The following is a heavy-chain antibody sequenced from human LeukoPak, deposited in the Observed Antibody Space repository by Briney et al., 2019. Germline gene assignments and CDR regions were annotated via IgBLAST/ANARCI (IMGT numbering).Heavy chain of an antibody. CDR2: INHSGST. D-gene: IGHD6-19*01. Sequence: SETLSLTCAVYGGSFSGYYWSWIRQPPGKGLEWIGEINHSGSTNYNPSLKSRVTISVDTSENQFSLKLSSVTAADTAVYYCARASVAVAGKAVDYWGQGTLVTVSS. J-gene: IGHJ4*02. CDR3: ARASVAVAGKAVDY. CDR1: GGSFSGYY. V-gene: IGHV4-34*01.